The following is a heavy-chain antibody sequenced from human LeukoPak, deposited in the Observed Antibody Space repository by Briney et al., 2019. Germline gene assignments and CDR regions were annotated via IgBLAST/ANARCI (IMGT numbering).Heavy chain of an antibody. V-gene: IGHV5-51*01. CDR2: IYPADSDT. J-gene: IGHJ4*02. CDR1: GLSFNTYW. D-gene: IGHD3-22*01. Sequence: GESLKISCKVSGLSFNTYWIGWVRPMPGKGLEWMGVIYPADSDTRYSPSFQGQVTISADKSISTAYLQWSSLKASDTAIYYCTRLLDFYDSTRFGYFDTWGQGTLVTVSS. CDR3: TRLLDFYDSTRFGYFDT.